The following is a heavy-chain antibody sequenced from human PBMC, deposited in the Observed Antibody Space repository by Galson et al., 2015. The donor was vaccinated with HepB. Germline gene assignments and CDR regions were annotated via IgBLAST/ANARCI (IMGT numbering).Heavy chain of an antibody. D-gene: IGHD3-10*01. CDR3: AREFQVGFGDHWYFDL. J-gene: IGHJ2*01. V-gene: IGHV3-66*01. Sequence: SLRLSCAASGFTVSSNYMSWVRQAPGKGLEWVSVIYSGGSTYYADSVKGRFTISRDNSKNTLYLQMNSLRAEDTAVYYCAREFQVGFGDHWYFDLWGRGTLVTVSS. CDR2: IYSGGST. CDR1: GFTVSSNY.